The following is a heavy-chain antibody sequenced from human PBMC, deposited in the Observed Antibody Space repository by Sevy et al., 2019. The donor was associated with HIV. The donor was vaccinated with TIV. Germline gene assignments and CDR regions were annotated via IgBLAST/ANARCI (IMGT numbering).Heavy chain of an antibody. J-gene: IGHJ6*02. V-gene: IGHV1-69*13. CDR3: ARDRRELLPYYYYGMDV. Sequence: ASVKVSCKASGGTFSSYAISWVRQAPGQGPEWMGGIIPIFGTANYAQKFQGRVTITADESTSTAYMELSSLRSEDTAVYYCARDRRELLPYYYYGMDVWGQGTTVTVSS. CDR2: IIPIFGTA. D-gene: IGHD1-26*01. CDR1: GGTFSSYA.